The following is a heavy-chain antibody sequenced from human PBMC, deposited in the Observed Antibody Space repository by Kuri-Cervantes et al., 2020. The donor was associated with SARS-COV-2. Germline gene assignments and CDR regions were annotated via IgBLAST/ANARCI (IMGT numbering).Heavy chain of an antibody. V-gene: IGHV3-20*04. Sequence: GGSLRLSCAASGFTFSFHSMNWVRQAPGKGLEWVSGINWNGGSTGYADSVKGRFTISRDNAKNSLYLQMNSLRDEDTALYYCARSRYCSSTSCPGGDYWGQGTLVTVSS. J-gene: IGHJ4*02. D-gene: IGHD2-2*01. CDR3: ARSRYCSSTSCPGGDY. CDR1: GFTFSFHS. CDR2: INWNGGST.